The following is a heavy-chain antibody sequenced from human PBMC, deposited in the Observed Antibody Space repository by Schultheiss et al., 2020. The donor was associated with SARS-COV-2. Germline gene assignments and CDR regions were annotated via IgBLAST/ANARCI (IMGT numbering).Heavy chain of an antibody. J-gene: IGHJ5*02. V-gene: IGHV3-48*03. Sequence: GGSLRLSCAASGFTFSSYEMNWVRQAPGKGLEWVSYISSSGSTIYYADSVKGRFTISRDNAKNSLYLQMNSLRAEDTAVYYCARAVANNWFDPWGQGTLVTVSS. CDR1: GFTFSSYE. CDR2: ISSSGSTI. CDR3: ARAVANNWFDP.